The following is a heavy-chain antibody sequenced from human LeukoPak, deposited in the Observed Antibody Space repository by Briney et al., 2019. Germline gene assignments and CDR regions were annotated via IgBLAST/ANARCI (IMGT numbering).Heavy chain of an antibody. D-gene: IGHD2-21*01. V-gene: IGHV1-2*06. J-gene: IGHJ4*02. CDR3: ARDDPRIPFDY. Sequence: ASVKVSCKASGYTFTGYYMHWVRQAPGQGLEWMGRIDPNSGGTYYAQKFQGRVTMTKDTSITTAYMELSRLRSDDTAIYYCARDDPRIPFDYWGQGTLVTVSS. CDR1: GYTFTGYY. CDR2: IDPNSGGT.